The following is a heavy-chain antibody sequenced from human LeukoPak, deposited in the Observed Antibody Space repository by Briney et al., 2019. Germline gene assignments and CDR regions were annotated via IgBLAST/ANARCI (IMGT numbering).Heavy chain of an antibody. V-gene: IGHV3-21*01. CDR3: ARDSKQWLAPFDY. CDR2: ISATGNYI. CDR1: GFTFRFYS. Sequence: GGSLRLSCAASGFTFRFYSMNWVRLVPGKGLQWVSSISATGNYIFYADSVKGRFTISRDNAKNSLYLQMNSLRAEDTAVYYCARDSKQWLAPFDYWGQGTLVTVSS. D-gene: IGHD6-19*01. J-gene: IGHJ4*02.